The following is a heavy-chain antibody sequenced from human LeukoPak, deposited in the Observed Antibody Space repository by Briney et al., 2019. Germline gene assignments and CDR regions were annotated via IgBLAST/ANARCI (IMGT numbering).Heavy chain of an antibody. Sequence: GGSLRLSCAACGFTVSSYYVSWVRKAPGKVVERGSVIYSGGSTYYGDSVKGRFTISRDNSKNTVYLQMNSLRDEDTAVYYCETKDSSGGYYCYGMDLWGQGTRVTVSS. CDR3: ETKDSSGGYYCYGMDL. CDR2: IYSGGST. CDR1: GFTVSSYY. D-gene: IGHD1-26*01. J-gene: IGHJ6*02. V-gene: IGHV3-53*01.